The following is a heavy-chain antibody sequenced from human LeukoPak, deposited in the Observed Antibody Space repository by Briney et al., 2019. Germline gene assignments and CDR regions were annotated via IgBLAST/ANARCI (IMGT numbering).Heavy chain of an antibody. Sequence: PGGSLRLSCAASGFSFSSYAMSWVRQAPGKGLEWVSGISGSGGSTYYADSVKGRFSISRDNSRNTLYLQMDSLRAEDTAVYYCAKHYYDSSGTPRYFDYWGQGTLVTVSS. CDR1: GFSFSSYA. D-gene: IGHD3-22*01. J-gene: IGHJ4*02. CDR3: AKHYYDSSGTPRYFDY. CDR2: ISGSGGST. V-gene: IGHV3-23*01.